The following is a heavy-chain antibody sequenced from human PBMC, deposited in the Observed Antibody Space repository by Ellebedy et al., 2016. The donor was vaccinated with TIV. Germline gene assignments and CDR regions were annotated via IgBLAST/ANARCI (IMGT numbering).Heavy chain of an antibody. J-gene: IGHJ4*02. CDR2: ITGMFRTV. CDR1: GGTFNSHA. CDR3: ARGGAYYHRYFDD. D-gene: IGHD3-10*01. V-gene: IGHV1-69*13. Sequence: SVKVSCKASGGTFNSHAISWVRQAPGQGIEWMGGITGMFRTVNYAQKFQGRVTITADEFMTTAYMELSSLRSEDTAVYYCARGGAYYHRYFDDWGQGTLVTVSS.